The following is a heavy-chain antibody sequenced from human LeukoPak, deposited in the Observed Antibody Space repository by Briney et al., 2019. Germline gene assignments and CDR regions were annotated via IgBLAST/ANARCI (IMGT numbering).Heavy chain of an antibody. Sequence: ASVKVSCKASGYTFTGYYMHWVRQAPGQGLEWMGWINPNSGGTNYAQKFQGRVTMTRDTSTSTAYMELSRLRSGDTAVYYCARDHSGSYSVAWYNWFDPWGQGTLVTVSS. CDR1: GYTFTGYY. V-gene: IGHV1-2*02. CDR3: ARDHSGSYSVAWYNWFDP. CDR2: INPNSGGT. D-gene: IGHD1-26*01. J-gene: IGHJ5*02.